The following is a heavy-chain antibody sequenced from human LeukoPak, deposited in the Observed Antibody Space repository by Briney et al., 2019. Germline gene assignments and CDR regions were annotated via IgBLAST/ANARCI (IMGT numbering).Heavy chain of an antibody. Sequence: GGSLSLSCVASGFTFSSYGTDWVRQAPGKGRGWVTFICNNGSSKHYADSVKGRFTISRDNSKNTLYLQMNILRAEDTAVYYCTKDPANYYDSSGSDAFDIWGQGTMVTVSS. CDR1: GFTFSSYG. CDR2: ICNNGSSK. J-gene: IGHJ3*02. CDR3: TKDPANYYDSSGSDAFDI. V-gene: IGHV3-30*02. D-gene: IGHD3-22*01.